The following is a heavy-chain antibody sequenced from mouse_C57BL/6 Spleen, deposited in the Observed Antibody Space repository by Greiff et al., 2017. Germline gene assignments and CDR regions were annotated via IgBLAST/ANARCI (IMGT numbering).Heavy chain of an antibody. CDR1: GYTFTSYW. Sequence: QVQLQQPGAELVMPGASVKLSCKASGYTFTSYWMHWVKQRPGQGLEWIGEIDPSDSYTNYNQKFKGKSTLTVDKSSSTAYMQLSSLTSEDSAVYYCATYYRAMDYWGQGTSVTVSS. D-gene: IGHD2-14*01. J-gene: IGHJ4*01. V-gene: IGHV1-69*01. CDR2: IDPSDSYT. CDR3: ATYYRAMDY.